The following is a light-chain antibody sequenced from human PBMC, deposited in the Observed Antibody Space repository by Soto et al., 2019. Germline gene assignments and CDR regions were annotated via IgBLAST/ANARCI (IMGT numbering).Light chain of an antibody. CDR3: QQYNNWPIT. J-gene: IGKJ5*01. CDR1: QSVSSSY. CDR2: DAS. Sequence: EIVWTQYPGTLSLCAGGRATLSCRASQSVSSSYLAWYQQKPGQAPRLLIYDASTRATGTPARFSGSGTGTKFTLSISSLQPEDFAVYSCQQYNNWPITFGRGTRLEIK. V-gene: IGKV3D-15*01.